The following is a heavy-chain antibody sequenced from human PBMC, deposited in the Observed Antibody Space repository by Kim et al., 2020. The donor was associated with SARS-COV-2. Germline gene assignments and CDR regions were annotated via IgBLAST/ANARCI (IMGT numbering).Heavy chain of an antibody. CDR3: ATLYGDYRGRVYYYYGMDV. CDR2: ISYDGSNK. V-gene: IGHV3-30*03. CDR1: GFTFSSYG. Sequence: GGSLRLSCAASGFTFSSYGMHWVRQAPGKGLEWVAVISYDGSNKYYADSVKGRFTISRDNSKNTLYLQMNSLRAEDTAVYYCATLYGDYRGRVYYYYGMDVWGQGTTVTVSS. D-gene: IGHD4-17*01. J-gene: IGHJ6*02.